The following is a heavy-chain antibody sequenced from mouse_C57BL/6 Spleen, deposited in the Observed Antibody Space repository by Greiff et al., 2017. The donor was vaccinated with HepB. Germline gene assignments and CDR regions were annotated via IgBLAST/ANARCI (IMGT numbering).Heavy chain of an antibody. J-gene: IGHJ4*01. D-gene: IGHD1-1*01. CDR2: INPSSGYT. CDR3: ARIDYYGSSDEGGAMDY. V-gene: IGHV1-7*01. CDR1: GYTFTSYW. Sequence: VQLQQSGAELAKPGASVKLSCTASGYTFTSYWMHWVKQRPGPGLEWLGYINPSSGYTKYTQKFKDKATLTADKSSSTAYMQLSSLTYEDSAVYYCARIDYYGSSDEGGAMDYWGQGTSVTVSS.